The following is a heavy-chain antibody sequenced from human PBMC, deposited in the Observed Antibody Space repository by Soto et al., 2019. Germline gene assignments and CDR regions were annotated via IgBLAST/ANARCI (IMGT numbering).Heavy chain of an antibody. CDR3: AREMAALNYFDY. D-gene: IGHD2-15*01. Sequence: GGSLRLSCAASGFTVSSNYMNWVRQAPGKGLEWVSVIYSGGSTNYADSVKGRFTISRDNAKNSLYLQMNSLRAEDTAVYYCAREMAALNYFDYWGQGTLVTVSS. CDR1: GFTVSSNY. CDR2: IYSGGST. J-gene: IGHJ4*02. V-gene: IGHV3-66*01.